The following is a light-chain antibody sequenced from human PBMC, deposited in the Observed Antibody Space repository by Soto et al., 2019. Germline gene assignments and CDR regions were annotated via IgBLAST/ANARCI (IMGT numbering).Light chain of an antibody. Sequence: DIQMTQSPSALSASVGDRVTITCRASQSISNWLAWYQQKPGKAPKLLIFSASSLQSGVPSRFSGSGSGTDFTLTISSLHPEDSATYYCQQSYSTLTWTFGQGTKVEIK. CDR3: QQSYSTLTWT. CDR2: SAS. J-gene: IGKJ1*01. V-gene: IGKV1-39*01. CDR1: QSISNW.